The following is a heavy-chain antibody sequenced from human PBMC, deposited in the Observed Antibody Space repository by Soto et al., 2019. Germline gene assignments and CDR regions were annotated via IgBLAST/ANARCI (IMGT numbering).Heavy chain of an antibody. D-gene: IGHD3-22*01. Sequence: QVLLAESGGGVVQPGTSLRLSCAASGFTFDAYAMHWVRQAPGKGLEWVAIVSYDGSHEYCTYSVKGRFGISRDNSKNTVYLHMSSLRAEDTAVYFCAKATPYYYDSSGFDEGALDLWGQGTMVTVSS. CDR3: AKATPYYYDSSGFDEGALDL. CDR1: GFTFDAYA. V-gene: IGHV3-30*18. J-gene: IGHJ3*01. CDR2: VSYDGSHE.